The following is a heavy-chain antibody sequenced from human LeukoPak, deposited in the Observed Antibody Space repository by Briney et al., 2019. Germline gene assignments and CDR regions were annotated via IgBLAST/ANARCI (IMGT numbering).Heavy chain of an antibody. Sequence: SETLSLTCTVSGGSISSGDYYWSWIRQPPGKGLEWIGYIYYSGSTYYNPSLKSRVTISVDTSKNQFSLKLSSVTAADTAVYYCARASAVAGPPKRAFDIWGQGTMVTVSS. J-gene: IGHJ3*02. D-gene: IGHD6-19*01. CDR3: ARASAVAGPPKRAFDI. CDR1: GGSISSGDYY. CDR2: IYYSGST. V-gene: IGHV4-30-4*01.